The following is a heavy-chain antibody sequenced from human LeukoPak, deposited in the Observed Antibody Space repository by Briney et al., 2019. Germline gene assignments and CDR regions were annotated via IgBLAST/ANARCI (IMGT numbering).Heavy chain of an antibody. Sequence: SETLSLTCAVSGGSIRSSYYYWGWIRQPPGKGLEWIGSIYDSGSTYYNPSLKSRVTISVDTSKNQFSLKLSSVTAADTAVYYCARGLGGTAMIWGQGTLVTVSS. CDR3: ARGLGGTAMI. CDR2: IYDSGST. D-gene: IGHD5-18*01. V-gene: IGHV4-39*01. CDR1: GGSIRSSYYY. J-gene: IGHJ4*02.